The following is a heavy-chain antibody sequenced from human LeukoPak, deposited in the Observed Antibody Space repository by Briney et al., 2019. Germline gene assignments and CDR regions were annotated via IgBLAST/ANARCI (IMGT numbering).Heavy chain of an antibody. D-gene: IGHD1-7*01. CDR1: GFTFSSYG. J-gene: IGHJ5*02. Sequence: GGSLRLSCAASGFTFSSYGMHWLRQAPGKGLEWVAFIRYDGSNKYYADSVKGRFTISRDNSKNTLYLQMNSLRAEDTAVYYCAKDRRITGTTSWFDPWGQGTLVTVSS. CDR2: IRYDGSNK. V-gene: IGHV3-30*02. CDR3: AKDRRITGTTSWFDP.